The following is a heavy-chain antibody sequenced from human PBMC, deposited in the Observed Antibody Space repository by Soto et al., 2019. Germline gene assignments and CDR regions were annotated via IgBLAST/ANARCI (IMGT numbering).Heavy chain of an antibody. D-gene: IGHD2-15*01. J-gene: IGHJ4*02. CDR3: AKDIYPLFSSGGTLFDY. CDR2: ISWNSGSI. Sequence: EVQLVESGGGLVQPGRSLRLSCAASGFTFDDYAMHWVRQAPGKGLEWVSGISWNSGSIGYADSVKGRFTISRDNGKNSLYLQMNRPRAEDTALYYCAKDIYPLFSSGGTLFDYWGQGTLVTVSS. CDR1: GFTFDDYA. V-gene: IGHV3-9*01.